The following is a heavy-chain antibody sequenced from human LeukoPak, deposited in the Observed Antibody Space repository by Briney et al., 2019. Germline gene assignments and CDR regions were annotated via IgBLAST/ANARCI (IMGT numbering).Heavy chain of an antibody. CDR2: ISNSGDNT. D-gene: IGHD1-1*01. CDR1: GFPFSIFP. J-gene: IGHJ4*02. Sequence: GGSLRLPCAASGFPFSIFPMLWVRRAPGKGLEWVSVISNSGDNTYYANSVKGRFTISRDNSKNTLSLQMNSLRAEDTAVYYCATNWNFDYWGQGTLVTVSS. CDR3: ATNWNFDY. V-gene: IGHV3-23*01.